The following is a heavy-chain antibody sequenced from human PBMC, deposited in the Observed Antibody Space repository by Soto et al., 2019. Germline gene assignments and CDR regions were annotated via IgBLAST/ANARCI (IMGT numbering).Heavy chain of an antibody. CDR2: IWYDGSNK. J-gene: IGHJ4*02. CDR1: GFTFSSYG. D-gene: IGHD1-26*01. CDR3: ARDSFQWELPSLDY. Sequence: QVQLVESGGGVVQPGRSLRLSCAASGFTFSSYGMHWVRQAPGKGLEWVAVIWYDGSNKYYADSVKGRFTISRDNSKNTQYLQMNSLRAEDTAVYYCARDSFQWELPSLDYWGQGTLVTVSS. V-gene: IGHV3-33*01.